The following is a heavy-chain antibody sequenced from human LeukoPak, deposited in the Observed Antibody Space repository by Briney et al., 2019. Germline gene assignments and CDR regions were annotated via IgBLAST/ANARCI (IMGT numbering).Heavy chain of an antibody. V-gene: IGHV4-34*01. J-gene: IGHJ5*02. CDR2: INHSGST. CDR3: ARDGAGTTYNWFDP. CDR1: GGSFSGYY. Sequence: SETLSLTCAVYGGSFSGYYWSWIRQPPGKGLEWIGEINHSGSTNYSPSLKSRVTILVDTSKNQFSLKLSSVTAADTAVYYCARDGAGTTYNWFDPWGQGTLVTVSS. D-gene: IGHD1-7*01.